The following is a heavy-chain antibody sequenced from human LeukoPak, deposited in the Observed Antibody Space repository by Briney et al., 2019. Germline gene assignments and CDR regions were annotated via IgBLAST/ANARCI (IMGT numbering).Heavy chain of an antibody. CDR2: IIPIFGTA. CDR1: GGTFISYA. D-gene: IGHD3-10*01. V-gene: IGHV1-69*06. J-gene: IGHJ6*04. Sequence: ASVKVSCKASGGTFISYAISWVRQAPGQGLEWMGGIIPIFGTAYYAQKFQGRVTITADKATSTAYMELSSLRSEDTAVYYCAASMGNVLLGIGEILYYGMYVGGKGTTVTVSA. CDR3: AASMGNVLLGIGEILYYGMYV.